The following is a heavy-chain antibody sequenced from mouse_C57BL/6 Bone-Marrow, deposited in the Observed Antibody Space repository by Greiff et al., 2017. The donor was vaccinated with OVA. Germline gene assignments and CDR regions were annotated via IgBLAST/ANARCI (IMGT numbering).Heavy chain of an antibody. CDR2: ISYDGSN. D-gene: IGHD2-2*01. CDR3: ARDRGLRDFDY. CDR1: GYSITSGYY. J-gene: IGHJ2*01. V-gene: IGHV3-6*01. Sequence: EVKVEESGPGLVKPSQSLSLTCSVTGYSITSGYYWNWIRQFPGNKLEWMGYISYDGSNNYNPSLKNRISITRDTSKNQFFLKLNSVTTEDTATYYCARDRGLRDFDYWGQGTTLTVSS.